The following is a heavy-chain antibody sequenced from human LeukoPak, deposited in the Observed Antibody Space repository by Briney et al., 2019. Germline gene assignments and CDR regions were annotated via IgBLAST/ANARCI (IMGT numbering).Heavy chain of an antibody. Sequence: GGSLRLSCTPSGFPFIEYSMNWVRQAPGKGLEWISYIGIDSGNPKYADSVRGRFTISADKAKNSLYLQMNSLRVEDTAVYYCARDHNYAFDNWGQGTLVSVAS. J-gene: IGHJ4*02. V-gene: IGHV3-48*01. D-gene: IGHD1-1*01. CDR3: ARDHNYAFDN. CDR2: IGIDSGNP. CDR1: GFPFIEYS.